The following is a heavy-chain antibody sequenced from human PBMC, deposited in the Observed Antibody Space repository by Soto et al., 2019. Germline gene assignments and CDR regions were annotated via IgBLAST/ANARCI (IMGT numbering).Heavy chain of an antibody. CDR3: ARGEYYYDSSGSISHFYGMDV. Sequence: SETLSLTCTVSGGSIISYYWSWIRQPPGKGLEWIAYIYYTGSTNYNPSLESRVAISVDTSKNQFSLKLDSVTAADTAVYYCARGEYYYDSSGSISHFYGMDVWGQGTTVTVSS. D-gene: IGHD3-22*01. V-gene: IGHV4-59*01. CDR1: GGSIISYY. J-gene: IGHJ6*02. CDR2: IYYTGST.